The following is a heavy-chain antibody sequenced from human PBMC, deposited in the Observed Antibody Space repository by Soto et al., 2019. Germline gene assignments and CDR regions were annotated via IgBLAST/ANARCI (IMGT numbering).Heavy chain of an antibody. CDR1: GFTFSSYA. D-gene: IGHD6-19*01. CDR2: ISGSGGST. CDR3: AKDLNCGSSGWYPDFYY. J-gene: IGHJ4*02. V-gene: IGHV3-23*01. Sequence: EVQLLESGGGLVQPGGSLRLSCAASGFTFSSYAMSWVRQAPGKGLEWVSAISGSGGSTYYADSVKGRFTISRDNSKNTLYLQMISPSAEDTAVYDCAKDLNCGSSGWYPDFYYWGQRTMVTVS.